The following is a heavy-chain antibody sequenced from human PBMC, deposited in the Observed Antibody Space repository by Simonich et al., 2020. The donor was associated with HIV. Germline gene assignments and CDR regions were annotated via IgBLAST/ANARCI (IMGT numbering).Heavy chain of an antibody. V-gene: IGHV1-2*02. J-gene: IGHJ3*02. CDR2: INPNRGVT. D-gene: IGHD1-26*01. Sequence: QVQLVQSGAEVKKPGASVKVSCKASGYTFTGNYMHWVRQAPGQGLEGMGWINPNRGVTNYEPKLQGRVTMTRDTSISTAYMELRRLKSDDTAVYYCAKSPLVGAQDDAFDIWGQGTMVTVSS. CDR1: GYTFTGNY. CDR3: AKSPLVGAQDDAFDI.